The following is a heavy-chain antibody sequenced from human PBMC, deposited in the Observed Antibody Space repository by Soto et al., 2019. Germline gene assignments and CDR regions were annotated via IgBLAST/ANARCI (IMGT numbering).Heavy chain of an antibody. D-gene: IGHD3-10*01. CDR2: IYSSGST. CDR1: GGSISNSY. CDR3: ARHSPPFFYGSGPWDV. J-gene: IGHJ6*02. Sequence: PSEPLSLTCTVSGGSISNSYWSWIRQSPVRGLEWIGYIYSSGSTNYNPSLESRVTISVDTSKNQFSLKLRFLSAADTAVYYCARHSPPFFYGSGPWDVWGQGTTVTVSS. V-gene: IGHV4-59*08.